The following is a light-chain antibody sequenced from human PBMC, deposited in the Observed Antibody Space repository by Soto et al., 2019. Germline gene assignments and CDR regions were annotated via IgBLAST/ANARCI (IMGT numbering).Light chain of an antibody. V-gene: IGLV1-44*01. CDR2: SNN. CDR1: SSNIGSNT. J-gene: IGLJ7*01. CDR3: AAWDDSLNGPV. Sequence: QAVVTQPTSASGTPGQRVTISCSGSSSNIGSNTVNWYQQLPGTAPKLLIYSNNQRPSGVPDRFSGSKSGTSASLAIRGLQSEDEADYYCAAWDDSLNGPVFGGGTQLTVL.